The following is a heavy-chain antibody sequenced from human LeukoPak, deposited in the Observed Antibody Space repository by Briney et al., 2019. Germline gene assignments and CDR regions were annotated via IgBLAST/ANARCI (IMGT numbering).Heavy chain of an antibody. CDR3: ARVPTYPYSSSWES. Sequence: ASVKVSCKASGYTFTSYGISWVRQAPGQGLEWMGWISAYNGNTNYAQKLQGRVTITRDTSASTAYMELSSLRSEDTAVYYCARVPTYPYSSSWESWGQGTLVTVSS. J-gene: IGHJ4*02. D-gene: IGHD6-13*01. CDR2: ISAYNGNT. V-gene: IGHV1-18*01. CDR1: GYTFTSYG.